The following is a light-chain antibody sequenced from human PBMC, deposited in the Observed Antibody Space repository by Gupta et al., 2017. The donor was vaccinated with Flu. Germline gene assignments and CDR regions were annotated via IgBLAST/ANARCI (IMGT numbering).Light chain of an antibody. CDR3: QQRRYWPLT. CDR1: QSIYNY. Sequence: PATLSLSPGESVTLFSRASQSIYNYLAWYQQKPGQSPRLLIYDVSTRATGIPARFSGGGSGTDFTLTISSLAPEDFAIYYCQQRRYWPLTFGGGTKVEVK. CDR2: DVS. J-gene: IGKJ4*01. V-gene: IGKV3-11*01.